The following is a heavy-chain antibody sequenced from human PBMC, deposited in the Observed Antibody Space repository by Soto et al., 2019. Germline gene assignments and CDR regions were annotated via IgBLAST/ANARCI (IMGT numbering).Heavy chain of an antibody. J-gene: IGHJ4*02. CDR2: IYYSGST. Sequence: SETLSLTCTVSGGSISSSSYYWGWIRQPPGKGLEWIGSIYYSGSTYYNPSLKSRVTISVDTSKNQFSLKLSSVTAADTAVYYCARHTLQWGLAAAGSHPIFDYWGQGTLVTVSS. V-gene: IGHV4-39*01. D-gene: IGHD6-13*01. CDR1: GGSISSSSYY. CDR3: ARHTLQWGLAAAGSHPIFDY.